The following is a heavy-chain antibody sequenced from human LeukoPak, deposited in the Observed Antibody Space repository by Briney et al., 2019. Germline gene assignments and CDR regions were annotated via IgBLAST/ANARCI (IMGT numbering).Heavy chain of an antibody. D-gene: IGHD3-3*01. CDR3: ARGKWSGRLRYYFDY. V-gene: IGHV4-34*01. J-gene: IGHJ4*02. Sequence: SETLSLTCAVYGGSFSGYYWSWLRQPPGKGLEWIGEINHSGSTNYNPSLKSRVTISVDTSKNQFSLKLSSVTAADTAVYYCARGKWSGRLRYYFDYWGQGTLVTVSS. CDR2: INHSGST. CDR1: GGSFSGYY.